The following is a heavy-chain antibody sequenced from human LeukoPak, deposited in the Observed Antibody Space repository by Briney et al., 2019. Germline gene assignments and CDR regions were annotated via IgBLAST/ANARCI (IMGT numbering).Heavy chain of an antibody. CDR1: GFTFSSFW. D-gene: IGHD3-10*01. CDR2: IKEDGREE. J-gene: IGHJ4*02. Sequence: GGSLRLSCAASGFTFSSFWMTWVRHAPGKGLEWVANIKEDGREEYYVDSVKGRFTIFRDNAKNTLYLQMNSLRAEDTAVYYCARDRGFKPDYWGQGTLVSVSS. V-gene: IGHV3-7*04. CDR3: ARDRGFKPDY.